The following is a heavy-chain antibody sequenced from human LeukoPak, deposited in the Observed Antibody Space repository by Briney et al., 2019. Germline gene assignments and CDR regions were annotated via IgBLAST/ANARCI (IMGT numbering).Heavy chain of an antibody. CDR2: ISAYNGNT. Sequence: ASVKVSCKASGYTFTSYGISWVRQAPGQGLEWMGWISAYNGNTNYAQKLQGRVTMTTDTSTSTAYMELRSLRSDDTAVYYCARDKGLGDYCDSSGYSRLDYWGQGTLVTVSS. V-gene: IGHV1-18*01. CDR3: ARDKGLGDYCDSSGYSRLDY. D-gene: IGHD3-22*01. CDR1: GYTFTSYG. J-gene: IGHJ4*02.